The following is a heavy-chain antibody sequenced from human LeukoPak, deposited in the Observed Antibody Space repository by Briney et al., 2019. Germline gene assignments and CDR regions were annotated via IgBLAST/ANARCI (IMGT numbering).Heavy chain of an antibody. D-gene: IGHD5-24*01. Sequence: PSETLSLTCTVSGGSISSGDYYWSWIRQPPGKGLEWIGYIYYSGSTYYNPSLKSRVTISVDTSKSQFSLKLSSVTAADTAVYYCARVWVATTSFDYWGQGTLVTVSS. CDR2: IYYSGST. J-gene: IGHJ4*02. V-gene: IGHV4-30-4*08. CDR3: ARVWVATTSFDY. CDR1: GGSISSGDYY.